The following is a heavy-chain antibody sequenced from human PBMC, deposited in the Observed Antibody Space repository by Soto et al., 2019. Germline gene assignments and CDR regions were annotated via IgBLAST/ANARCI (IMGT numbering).Heavy chain of an antibody. V-gene: IGHV3-23*01. J-gene: IGHJ5*02. CDR2: ISGSGGST. Sequence: GGSLRISCAASGFTFSSYAMSWVRQAPGKGLEWVSAISGSGGSTYYADSVKGRFTISRDNSKNTLYLQMNSLRAEDTAVYYCAKRITMVREGHNWFDPWGQGTLVTVSS. CDR1: GFTFSSYA. CDR3: AKRITMVREGHNWFDP. D-gene: IGHD3-10*01.